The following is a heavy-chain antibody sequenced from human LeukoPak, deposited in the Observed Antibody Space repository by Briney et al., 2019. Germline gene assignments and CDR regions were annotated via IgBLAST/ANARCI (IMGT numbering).Heavy chain of an antibody. Sequence: GASVKVSCKASGYTFTSYGISWVRQATGQGLEWMGWVNPNSGNTGYAQKFQGRVTITRNTSISTAYMELSSLRSEDTAVYYCARGHYDSSGYYYFDYWGQGTLVTVSS. J-gene: IGHJ4*02. CDR3: ARGHYDSSGYYYFDY. CDR1: GYTFTSYG. CDR2: VNPNSGNT. D-gene: IGHD3-22*01. V-gene: IGHV1-8*03.